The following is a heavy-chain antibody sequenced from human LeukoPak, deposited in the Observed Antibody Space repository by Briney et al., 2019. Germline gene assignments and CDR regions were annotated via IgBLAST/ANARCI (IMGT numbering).Heavy chain of an antibody. CDR1: GFTMSNYG. CDR2: ISGSGGST. CDR3: AKDQYYYDSSGYYYY. V-gene: IGHV3-23*01. D-gene: IGHD3-22*01. J-gene: IGHJ4*02. Sequence: GGSLRLSCAASGFTMSNYGVSWVRQAPGKGLEWVSAISGSGGSTYYADSVKGRFTISRDNSKNTLYLQMNSLRAEDTAVYYCAKDQYYYDSSGYYYYWGQGTLVTVSS.